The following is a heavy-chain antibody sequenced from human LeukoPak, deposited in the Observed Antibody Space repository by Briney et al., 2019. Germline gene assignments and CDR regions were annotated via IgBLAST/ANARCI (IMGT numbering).Heavy chain of an antibody. CDR1: GGSISSYY. V-gene: IGHV4-4*09. D-gene: IGHD6-6*01. J-gene: IGHJ5*02. CDR3: ARQYSTIAWFDP. CDR2: IYTSGST. Sequence: SETLSLTCTVSGGSISSYYWSWIRQPSGKGLEWIGYIYTSGSTNYNPSLKSRVTISVDTSKNQFSLKLSSVTAADTAVYYCARQYSTIAWFDPWGQGTLVTVSS.